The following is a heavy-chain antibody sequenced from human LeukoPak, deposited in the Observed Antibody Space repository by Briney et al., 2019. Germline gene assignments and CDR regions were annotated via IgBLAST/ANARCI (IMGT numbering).Heavy chain of an antibody. CDR1: GFTFSSYA. D-gene: IGHD6-19*01. Sequence: GGSLRLSCAASGFTFSSYATHWVRQAPGKGLEWVALISYDGSNKYYADSVKARFIISRDNSKNTVYLQMNSLRAEDTAVYYCARDPTSIAVAGDYWGQGTLVTVSS. J-gene: IGHJ4*02. CDR2: ISYDGSNK. CDR3: ARDPTSIAVAGDY. V-gene: IGHV3-30*04.